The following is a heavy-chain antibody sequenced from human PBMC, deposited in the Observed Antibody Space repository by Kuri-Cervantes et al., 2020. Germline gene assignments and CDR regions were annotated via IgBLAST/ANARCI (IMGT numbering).Heavy chain of an antibody. V-gene: IGHV3-21*04. CDR3: AKETGWWGGANYFDY. CDR2: ISSTSNSI. Sequence: GESLKISCAASGFTFSYYSMNWVRQAPGKGLEWVSSISSTSNSISYADSVKGRFTISRDNAKNSLYLQMNSLRAEDTAVYYCAKETGWWGGANYFDYWGQGTLVTGSS. D-gene: IGHD2-15*01. CDR1: GFTFSYYS. J-gene: IGHJ4*02.